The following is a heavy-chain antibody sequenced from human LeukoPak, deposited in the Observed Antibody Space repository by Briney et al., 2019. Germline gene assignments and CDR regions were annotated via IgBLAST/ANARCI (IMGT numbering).Heavy chain of an antibody. Sequence: SVKVSCKASGNSISNYAVSCVRQAPGQGFEWMGGIIPIFGTADYAQKFQGRVTITADQSTSTTYMALSSLKSEDTATYYCTTLACYAGGCSSSFYYYYGLHFWGQGTTVSVSS. D-gene: IGHD3-16*01. CDR1: GNSISNYA. CDR2: IIPIFGTA. CDR3: TTLACYAGGCSSSFYYYYGLHF. V-gene: IGHV1-69*13. J-gene: IGHJ6*02.